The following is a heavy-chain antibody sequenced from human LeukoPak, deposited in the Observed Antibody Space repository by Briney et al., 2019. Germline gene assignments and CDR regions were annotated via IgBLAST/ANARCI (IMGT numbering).Heavy chain of an antibody. D-gene: IGHD3-22*01. CDR2: ISGSGGTT. CDR3: AKDNYYDSSGLSYFDY. V-gene: IGHV3-23*01. J-gene: IGHJ4*02. CDR1: GFTFSTYA. Sequence: GGSLRLPCAASGFTFSTYAMNWVRQAPGKGLEWVSVISGSGGTTYYADSVKGRFTISGDNSKNTLYLQMNSLRAEDTALYYCAKDNYYDSSGLSYFDYWGQGTLVTVSS.